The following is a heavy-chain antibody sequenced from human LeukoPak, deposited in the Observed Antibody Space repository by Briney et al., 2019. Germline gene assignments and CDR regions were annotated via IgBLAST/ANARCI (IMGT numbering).Heavy chain of an antibody. D-gene: IGHD1-26*01. Sequence: SETLSLTCTVSGGSISGYYWSWIRQTPGKGLEWIAFIYYSGTTNYSPSLKSRVTISLDTSKNQFSLKLISVTAADTAVYYCARGGWGSFDYWGQGTLVTVSS. CDR1: GGSISGYY. V-gene: IGHV4-59*01. CDR2: IYYSGTT. J-gene: IGHJ4*02. CDR3: ARGGWGSFDY.